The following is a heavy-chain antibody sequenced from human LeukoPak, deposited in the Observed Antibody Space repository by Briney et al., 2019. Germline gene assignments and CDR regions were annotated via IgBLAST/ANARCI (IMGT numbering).Heavy chain of an antibody. V-gene: IGHV3-21*01. CDR2: ISDTSTYI. CDR3: ARDPDRYSSGWYFDP. D-gene: IGHD6-19*01. CDR1: GFTFSRYT. J-gene: IGHJ5*02. Sequence: GGSLRLSCAASGFTFSRYTMNWVRQAPGKGLEWVSTISDTSTYIYYADSVKGRFTIPRDNAKNSLYLQMNSLRAEDTAVYYCARDPDRYSSGWYFDPWGQGTLVTVSS.